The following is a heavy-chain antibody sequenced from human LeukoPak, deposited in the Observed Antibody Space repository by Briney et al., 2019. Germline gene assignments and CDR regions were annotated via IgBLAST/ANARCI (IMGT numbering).Heavy chain of an antibody. D-gene: IGHD3-22*01. Sequence: GGSLRLSCAASGFTFSSYAMSWVRQAPGKGLEWVSAISGSGGSTYYADSVKGRFAISRDNSKNTLYLQMNSLRAEDTAVYYCAKEGVGVVVINTVFDYWGQGTLVTVSS. V-gene: IGHV3-23*01. CDR1: GFTFSSYA. CDR2: ISGSGGST. CDR3: AKEGVGVVVINTVFDY. J-gene: IGHJ4*02.